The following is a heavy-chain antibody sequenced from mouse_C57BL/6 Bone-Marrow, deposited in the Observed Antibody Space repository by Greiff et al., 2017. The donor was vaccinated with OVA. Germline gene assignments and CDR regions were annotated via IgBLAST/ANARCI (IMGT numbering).Heavy chain of an antibody. CDR1: GYTFTSYW. V-gene: IGHV1-50*01. CDR3: ASGNYPYYAMDY. CDR2: IDPSDSYT. J-gene: IGHJ4*01. D-gene: IGHD2-1*01. Sequence: QVQLKQSGAELVKPGASVKLSCKASGYTFTSYWMQWVKQRPGQGLEWIGEIDPSDSYTNYNQKFKGKATLTVDTSSSTAYMQLSSLTSEDSAVYYCASGNYPYYAMDYWGQGTSVTVSS.